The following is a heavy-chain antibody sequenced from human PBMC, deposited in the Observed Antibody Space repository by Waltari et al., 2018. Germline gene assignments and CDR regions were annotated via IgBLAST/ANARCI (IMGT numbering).Heavy chain of an antibody. Sequence: QVQLQQWGAGLLKPSETLSLTCAVYGGSFSGYYWSWIRQPPGKGLEWIGEINHSGSTNYNPSLKSRVTISVDTSKNQFSLKLSSVTAADTAVYYCALDANYYYGMDVWGQGTTVTVSS. D-gene: IGHD2-15*01. J-gene: IGHJ6*02. CDR1: GGSFSGYY. CDR2: INHSGST. CDR3: ALDANYYYGMDV. V-gene: IGHV4-34*01.